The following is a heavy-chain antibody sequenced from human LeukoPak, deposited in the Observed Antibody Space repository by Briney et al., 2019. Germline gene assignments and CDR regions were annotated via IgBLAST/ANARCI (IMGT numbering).Heavy chain of an antibody. V-gene: IGHV3-30*03. CDR1: GFTFSSYG. CDR2: IPYDGSNK. CDR3: ARGSGGKSGNYYYGMDV. J-gene: IGHJ6*02. D-gene: IGHD4-23*01. Sequence: GGSLRLSCAASGFTFSSYGMHWVRQAPGKGLEWVAVIPYDGSNKYYADSVKGRFTISRDNSKNTLYLQMNSLSPEDTAVYYCARGSGGKSGNYYYGMDVWGQGTTVTVSS.